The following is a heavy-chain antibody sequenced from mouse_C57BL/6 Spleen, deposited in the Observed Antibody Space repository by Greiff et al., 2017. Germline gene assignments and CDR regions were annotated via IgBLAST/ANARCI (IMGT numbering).Heavy chain of an antibody. V-gene: IGHV1-18*01. CDR2: INPNNGGT. CDR1: GYTFTDYN. Sequence: EVQLQQSGPELVKPGASVKIPCKASGYTFTDYNMDWVKQSHGKSLEWIGDINPNNGGTINNQKFKGKATLTVDKSSSTAYMELRSLTSEDTAVYYCARSLNAMDYWGQGTSVTVSS. CDR3: ARSLNAMDY. J-gene: IGHJ4*01.